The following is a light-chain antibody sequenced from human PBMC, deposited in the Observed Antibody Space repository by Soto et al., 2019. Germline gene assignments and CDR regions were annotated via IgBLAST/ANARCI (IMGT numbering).Light chain of an antibody. CDR1: QSVSSH. V-gene: IGKV3-11*01. CDR3: QQRSSAIT. J-gene: IGKJ5*01. CDR2: EAS. Sequence: EIVLTQSPATLSLSPGERATLSCRASQSVSSHLAWFQQRPGQAPRLLIYEASNRATGIPARFSGRGSGTDFTLIISSLAPEDFAVYYCQQRSSAITFGQGTRLEI.